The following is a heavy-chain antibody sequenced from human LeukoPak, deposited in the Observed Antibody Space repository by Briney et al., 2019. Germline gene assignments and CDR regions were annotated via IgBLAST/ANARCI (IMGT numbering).Heavy chain of an antibody. CDR3: AREGYYGSGSPPSLYFDY. J-gene: IGHJ4*02. CDR2: TSSDLNVK. CDR1: VFTFRNHF. Sequence: GGSLRLSCAASVFTFRNHFIRWVRQARCKGREWVAVTSSDLNVKLYADSVKGRFTISRDNSRSTLYLQMNSLRPEDTAIYYCAREGYYGSGSPPSLYFDYWGQGTLVTVSS. D-gene: IGHD3-10*01. V-gene: IGHV3-30-3*01.